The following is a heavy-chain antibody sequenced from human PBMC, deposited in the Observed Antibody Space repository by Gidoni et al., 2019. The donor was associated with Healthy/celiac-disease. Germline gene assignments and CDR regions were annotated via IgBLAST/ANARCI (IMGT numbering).Heavy chain of an antibody. CDR2: ISYDGSNK. CDR3: ARDAGVVVVLEDGMDV. Sequence: QVQLVESGGGVVQPGRSLRLSCAASGFTFSSYAMHWVRQAPGKGLEWVAVISYDGSNKYYADSVKGRFTISRDNSKNTLYLQMNSLRAEDTAVYYCARDAGVVVVLEDGMDVWGQGTTVTVSS. J-gene: IGHJ6*02. D-gene: IGHD2-2*01. CDR1: GFTFSSYA. V-gene: IGHV3-30*01.